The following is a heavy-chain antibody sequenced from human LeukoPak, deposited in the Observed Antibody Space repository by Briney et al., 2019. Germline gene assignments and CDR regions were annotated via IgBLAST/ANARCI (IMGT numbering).Heavy chain of an antibody. V-gene: IGHV4-30-2*01. Sequence: SETLSLTCAVSGGSISSGGYSWSWIRQPPGKGLEWIGYIYHSGSTYYNPSLKSRVTTSVDRSKNQFSLKLSSVTAADTAVYYCARGIAAAGTPSGNWFDPWGQGTLVTVSS. J-gene: IGHJ5*02. CDR1: GGSISSGGYS. CDR3: ARGIAAAGTPSGNWFDP. D-gene: IGHD6-13*01. CDR2: IYHSGST.